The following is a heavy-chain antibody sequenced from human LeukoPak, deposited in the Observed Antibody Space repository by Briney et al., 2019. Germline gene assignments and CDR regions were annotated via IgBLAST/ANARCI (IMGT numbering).Heavy chain of an antibody. Sequence: PSETLSLTCTVSGGSISSSSYYWGWIRQPPGKGLEWIGSIYYSGSTYYNPSLNSRVTISVDTSKNQFSLKLSSVTAADTAVFYCARTPRDGYNSPYFDYWGQGTLVTVSS. CDR1: GGSISSSSYY. J-gene: IGHJ4*02. D-gene: IGHD5-24*01. CDR3: ARTPRDGYNSPYFDY. V-gene: IGHV4-39*01. CDR2: IYYSGST.